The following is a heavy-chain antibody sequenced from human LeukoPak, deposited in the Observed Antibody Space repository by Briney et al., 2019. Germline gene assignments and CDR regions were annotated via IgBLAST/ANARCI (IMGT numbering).Heavy chain of an antibody. CDR2: ISAYDGST. J-gene: IGHJ4*02. CDR1: GYTFTNYA. D-gene: IGHD6-13*01. Sequence: GSAVNVSCKASGYTFTNYAITWVRQAPGQGLEWMGWISAYDGSTNYAQKFQGRVTMTTDPSTSTAYMELRSLRSDDTAVYYCAREAGSGSWYPFDYWGQGTLVTVSS. V-gene: IGHV1-18*01. CDR3: AREAGSGSWYPFDY.